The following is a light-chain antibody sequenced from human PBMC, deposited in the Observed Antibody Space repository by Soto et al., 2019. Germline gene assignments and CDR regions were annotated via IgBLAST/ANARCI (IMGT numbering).Light chain of an antibody. CDR3: QRYDSLRT. CDR2: GAS. J-gene: IGKJ1*01. V-gene: IGKV3-20*01. CDR1: QSVRSNF. Sequence: EIVFTKSPCTLSLSPGERATLSCRASQSVRSNFLAWYQQKPGQAPRLLIYGASNRATGIPDRFSGSGSGTDFTLTITRLEPEDFAMYYCQRYDSLRTFGQGTKVDIK.